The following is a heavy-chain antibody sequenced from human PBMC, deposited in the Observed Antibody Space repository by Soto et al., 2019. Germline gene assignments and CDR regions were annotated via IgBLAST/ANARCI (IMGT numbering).Heavy chain of an antibody. CDR1: GFRFSDHS. D-gene: IGHD2-21*02. J-gene: IGHJ4*02. V-gene: IGHV3-48*02. CDR3: ARLPKGSLVTA. CDR2: ISSSSDNI. Sequence: GGSLRLSCVASGFRFSDHSMTWVRQSPGKGLQWIAYISSSSDNIYYAESVRGRFTVSRDNAKNALFLEMNSLRDDDTATYYFARLPKGSLVTAWGQGTRVTVSS.